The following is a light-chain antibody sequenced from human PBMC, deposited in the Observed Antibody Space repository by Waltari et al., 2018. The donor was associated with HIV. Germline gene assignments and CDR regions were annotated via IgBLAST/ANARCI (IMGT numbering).Light chain of an antibody. CDR1: SSNIGSHT. J-gene: IGLJ3*02. CDR3: ATWDDSLNGHV. CDR2: STN. Sequence: QSVLTQPPSASGTPGQRVTISCSGTSSNIGSHTVDWYQQLPGAAPKLLIYSTNQRPSGVPDRVSGSKSVTSASLAISGLQSEDEADYFCATWDDSLNGHVFGGGTKLTV. V-gene: IGLV1-44*01.